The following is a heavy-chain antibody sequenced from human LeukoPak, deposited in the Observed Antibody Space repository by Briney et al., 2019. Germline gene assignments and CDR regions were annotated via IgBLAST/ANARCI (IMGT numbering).Heavy chain of an antibody. Sequence: PGGSLRLSCAASGFTFSSYEMNWVRQAPGKGLEWVSYISSSGSTIYYAYSVKGRFTISRDNAKNSLYLQMNSLRAEDTAVYYCARKGGKDWDAFDIWGQGTMVTVSS. J-gene: IGHJ3*02. CDR2: ISSSGSTI. CDR1: GFTFSSYE. D-gene: IGHD4-23*01. V-gene: IGHV3-48*03. CDR3: ARKGGKDWDAFDI.